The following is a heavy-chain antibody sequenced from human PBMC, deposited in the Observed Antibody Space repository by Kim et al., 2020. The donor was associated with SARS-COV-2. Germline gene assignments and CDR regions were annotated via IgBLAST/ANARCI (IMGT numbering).Heavy chain of an antibody. V-gene: IGHV1-3*01. CDR2: INAGNGNT. D-gene: IGHD3-10*01. J-gene: IGHJ6*02. CDR1: GYTFTSYA. Sequence: ASVKVSCKASGYTFTSYAMHWVRQAPGQRLEWMGWINAGNGNTKYSQKFQGRVTITRDTSASTAYMELRSLRSEDTAVYYCARDPYGSGYYGMDVWGQGTTVTVSS. CDR3: ARDPYGSGYYGMDV.